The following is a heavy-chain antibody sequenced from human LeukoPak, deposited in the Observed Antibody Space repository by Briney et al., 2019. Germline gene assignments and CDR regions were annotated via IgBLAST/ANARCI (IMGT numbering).Heavy chain of an antibody. CDR1: GNSISSGDNY. J-gene: IGHJ3*02. V-gene: IGHV4-61*10. CDR2: IYSSGST. D-gene: IGHD1-26*01. CDR3: ARRVWATTISRDAFDI. Sequence: PSETLSLTCTVSGNSISSGDNYWSWIRQPAGKGLEWIGYIYSSGSTNYNPSLKSRVTMSVDTSKNQFSLKLSSVTAADTAVYYCARRVWATTISRDAFDIWGQGTMVTVSS.